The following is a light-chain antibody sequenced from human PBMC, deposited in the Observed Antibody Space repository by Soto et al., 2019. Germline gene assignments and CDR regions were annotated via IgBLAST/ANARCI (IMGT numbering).Light chain of an antibody. CDR2: TAS. J-gene: IGKJ5*01. Sequence: DTQMTQSPASLPSHLGDRVSISCRASQPISGFLAWYQQRPGEVPRLLIHTASVLQSGVPSRFSGSGSKTNFTLTISSLQPEDVATYYCQNYNLALHTFGQGTRLEI. V-gene: IGKV1-27*01. CDR3: QNYNLALHT. CDR1: QPISGF.